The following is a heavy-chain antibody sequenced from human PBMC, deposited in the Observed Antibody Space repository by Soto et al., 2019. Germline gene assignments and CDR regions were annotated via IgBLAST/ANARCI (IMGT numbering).Heavy chain of an antibody. Sequence: GGSLRLSCAASRITFSNFAMNWVRQAPGKGLEWVSGISGSGDDTHYADSVKGRFTISRDNSQNTLYLQMSGLRSEDTAVYYCATVKVRRYFDWLPFFDYWGQGTLVTVSS. CDR2: ISGSGDDT. J-gene: IGHJ4*02. CDR1: RITFSNFA. CDR3: ATVKVRRYFDWLPFFDY. V-gene: IGHV3-23*01. D-gene: IGHD3-9*01.